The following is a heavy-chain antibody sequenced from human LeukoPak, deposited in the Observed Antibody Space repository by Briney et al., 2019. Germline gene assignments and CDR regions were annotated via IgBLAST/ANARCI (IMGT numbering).Heavy chain of an antibody. Sequence: SETLSLTCTVPGGSISGYYWSWIRQPPGKGLEWIGYIYYSGSTNYNPSLRSRVTISVDTSKTQFSLKLSSVTAADTAVYYCAREYCSSTSCYVDYWGQGTLVTVSS. CDR2: IYYSGST. CDR1: GGSISGYY. J-gene: IGHJ4*02. V-gene: IGHV4-59*01. D-gene: IGHD2-2*01. CDR3: AREYCSSTSCYVDY.